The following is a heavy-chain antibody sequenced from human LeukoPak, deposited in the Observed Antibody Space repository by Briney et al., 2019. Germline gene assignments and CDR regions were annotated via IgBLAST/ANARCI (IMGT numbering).Heavy chain of an antibody. D-gene: IGHD3-16*01. Sequence: GGSLRLSCAASGFTFSSYWMHWVRQAPGKGLVWVSYVHPDGSNTNYADSVKGRFTISRDNSKNTLYLQMNSLRAEDTAVYYCAREGDPDAFDIWGQGTMVTVSS. V-gene: IGHV3-74*01. CDR1: GFTFSSYW. J-gene: IGHJ3*02. CDR2: VHPDGSNT. CDR3: AREGDPDAFDI.